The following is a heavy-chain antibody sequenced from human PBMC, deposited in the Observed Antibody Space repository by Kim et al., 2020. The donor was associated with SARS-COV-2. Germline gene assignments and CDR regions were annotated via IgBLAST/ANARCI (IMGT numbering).Heavy chain of an antibody. J-gene: IGHJ1*01. V-gene: IGHV3-48*02. Sequence: ADSVKGRFTISRDNAKNSLYLQMNSLRDEDTAVYYCARDLRSGSYLAPQHWGQGTLVTVSS. CDR3: ARDLRSGSYLAPQH. D-gene: IGHD1-26*01.